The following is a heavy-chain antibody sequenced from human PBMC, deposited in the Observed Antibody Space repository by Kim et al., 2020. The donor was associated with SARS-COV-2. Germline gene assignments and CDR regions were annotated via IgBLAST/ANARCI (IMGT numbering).Heavy chain of an antibody. D-gene: IGHD6-19*01. CDR2: SYPGDSDT. CDR1: GYSFTSYW. J-gene: IGHJ4*02. V-gene: IGHV5-51*01. Sequence: GESLKISCKGSGYSFTSYWIGWVRQMPGKGLEWRGISYPGDSDTRYSPSFQGQVTISADKSIRTAYLQWSSLKASDTAMYYCARHLGIAVPGTIDYWGQGTLVTVSS. CDR3: ARHLGIAVPGTIDY.